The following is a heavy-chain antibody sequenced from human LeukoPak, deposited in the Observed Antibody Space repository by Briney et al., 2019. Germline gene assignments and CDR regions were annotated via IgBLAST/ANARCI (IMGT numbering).Heavy chain of an antibody. Sequence: SETLSLTCAVYGGSFSGYYWSWIRQPPGKGLEWIGEINHSGSTNYNPSLKSRVTISVDTSKNQFSLKLSSVTAADTAVYYCARGSWVGVNWQKRIFNWFDPWGQGTLVTVSS. J-gene: IGHJ5*02. CDR2: INHSGST. D-gene: IGHD6-13*01. CDR1: GGSFSGYY. CDR3: ARGSWVGVNWQKRIFNWFDP. V-gene: IGHV4-34*01.